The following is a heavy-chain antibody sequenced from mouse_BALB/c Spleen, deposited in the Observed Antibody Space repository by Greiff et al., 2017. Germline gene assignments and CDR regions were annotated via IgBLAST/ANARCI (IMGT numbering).Heavy chain of an antibody. V-gene: IGHV1S127*01. D-gene: IGHD1-1*01. Sequence: VQLQQSGPQLVRPGASVKISCKASGYSFTSYWMHWVKQRPGQGLEWIGMIDPSDSETRLNQKFKDKATLTVDKSSSTAYMQLSSPTSEDSAVYYCARIYGSTYFDYWGQGTTLTVSS. J-gene: IGHJ2*01. CDR1: GYSFTSYW. CDR3: ARIYGSTYFDY. CDR2: IDPSDSET.